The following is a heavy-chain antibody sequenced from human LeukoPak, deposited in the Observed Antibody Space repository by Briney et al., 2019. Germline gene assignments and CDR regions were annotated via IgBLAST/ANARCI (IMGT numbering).Heavy chain of an antibody. D-gene: IGHD3-9*01. V-gene: IGHV3-30*18. CDR2: ISYDGSNK. J-gene: IGHJ4*02. CDR3: AKGGYYDILTGEYYFDY. Sequence: HPGGSLRLSCAASGFTFSSYGMHWVRQAPGKGLEWVAVISYDGSNKYYADSVKGRFTISRDNSKNTLYLQMNSLRAEDTAVYYCAKGGYYDILTGEYYFDYWGQGTLVTVPS. CDR1: GFTFSSYG.